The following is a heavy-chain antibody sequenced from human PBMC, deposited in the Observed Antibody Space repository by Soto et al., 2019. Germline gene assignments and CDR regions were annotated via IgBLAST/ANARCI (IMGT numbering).Heavy chain of an antibody. Sequence: QVQLVESGGGVVQPGRSLRLSCAASGFTFSSYGMHWVRQAPGKGLEWVAVIWYDGSNKYYADSVKGRFTISRDISKNTLYLQMNSLRAEDTAVYYCARDPEVVVPAAMNYYYYGMDVWGQGTTVTVSS. CDR3: ARDPEVVVPAAMNYYYYGMDV. CDR2: IWYDGSNK. D-gene: IGHD2-2*01. CDR1: GFTFSSYG. J-gene: IGHJ6*02. V-gene: IGHV3-33*01.